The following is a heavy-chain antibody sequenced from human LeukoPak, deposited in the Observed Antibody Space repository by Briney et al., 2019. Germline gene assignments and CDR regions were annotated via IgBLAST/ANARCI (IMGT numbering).Heavy chain of an antibody. J-gene: IGHJ4*02. CDR2: INPNSGGT. CDR3: ARDLMVRGVIIPGY. V-gene: IGHV1-2*02. Sequence: ASVKVSCKASGYTFTGYYMHWVRQAPGQGLEWMGWINPNSGGTNYAQKFQGRVTMTRDTSISTAYMELSRLRSDDTAVYYCARDLMVRGVIIPGYWGQGTLVTVSS. D-gene: IGHD3-10*01. CDR1: GYTFTGYY.